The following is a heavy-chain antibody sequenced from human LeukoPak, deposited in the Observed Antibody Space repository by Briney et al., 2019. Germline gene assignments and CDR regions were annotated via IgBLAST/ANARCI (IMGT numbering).Heavy chain of an antibody. D-gene: IGHD2-2*01. CDR1: GNYW. Sequence: GGSLRLSCAASGNYWMHWVRQAPGKGLVWVSHINSDGSWTSYADSVKGRFTISKDNAKNTVYLQMNNLRAEDTAAYYCVSFYETYWGRGTLVTVSS. V-gene: IGHV3-74*01. CDR2: INSDGSWT. CDR3: VSFYETY. J-gene: IGHJ4*02.